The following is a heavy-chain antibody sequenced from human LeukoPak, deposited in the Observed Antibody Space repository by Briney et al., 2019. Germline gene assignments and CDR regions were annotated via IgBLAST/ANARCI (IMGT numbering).Heavy chain of an antibody. V-gene: IGHV3-30*18. CDR2: VSADGSNK. CDR3: AKTMEYNSSPIDY. J-gene: IGHJ4*02. Sequence: GGSLRLSCEASGFTFSSYGMHWVRQAPGKGLEWVAVVSADGSNKQYADSVKGRFTISRDNSKNTLYLQLNSLRTEDTAVYYCAKTMEYNSSPIDYWGQGTLVTVSS. CDR1: GFTFSSYG. D-gene: IGHD6-6*01.